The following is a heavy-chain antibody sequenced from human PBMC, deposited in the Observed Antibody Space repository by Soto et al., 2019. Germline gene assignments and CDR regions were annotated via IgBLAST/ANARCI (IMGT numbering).Heavy chain of an antibody. Sequence: SVKVSCKSSGGTFSSYAISWVRQAPGQGLEWMGGIIPIFGTANYAQKFQGRVTITADESTSTAYMELSSLRSEDTAVYYCGSPRGLRYYYYYGMDVWGQGTTVTVSS. CDR1: GGTFSSYA. V-gene: IGHV1-69*13. CDR2: IIPIFGTA. CDR3: GSPRGLRYYYYYGMDV. D-gene: IGHD3-16*01. J-gene: IGHJ6*02.